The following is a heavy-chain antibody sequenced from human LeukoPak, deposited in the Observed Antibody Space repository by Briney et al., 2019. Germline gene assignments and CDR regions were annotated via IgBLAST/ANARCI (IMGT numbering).Heavy chain of an antibody. CDR2: INWNGGST. V-gene: IGHV3-20*04. CDR1: GFTFDDYG. J-gene: IGHJ3*02. Sequence: GGSLRLSCAASGFTFDDYGMSWVRQAPGKGLEWVSGINWNGGSTGYADSVKGRFTISRDNAKNSLYLQMNSLRAEDTALYYCAGGKDGYNFHAFDIWGQGTMVTVSS. D-gene: IGHD5-24*01. CDR3: AGGKDGYNFHAFDI.